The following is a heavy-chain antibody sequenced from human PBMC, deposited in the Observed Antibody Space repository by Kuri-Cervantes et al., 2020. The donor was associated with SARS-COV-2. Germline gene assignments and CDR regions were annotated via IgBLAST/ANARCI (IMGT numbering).Heavy chain of an antibody. Sequence: SVKVSCKASGGTFSSYAISWVRQAPGQGLEWMGGIIPIFGTANYAQKFQGRVTITADESTSTAYMELSSLRSEDTAVYYCAGDRGYDILTGYYSFDYWGQGTLVTVSS. CDR2: IIPIFGTA. D-gene: IGHD3-9*01. CDR3: AGDRGYDILTGYYSFDY. V-gene: IGHV1-69*13. J-gene: IGHJ4*02. CDR1: GGTFSSYA.